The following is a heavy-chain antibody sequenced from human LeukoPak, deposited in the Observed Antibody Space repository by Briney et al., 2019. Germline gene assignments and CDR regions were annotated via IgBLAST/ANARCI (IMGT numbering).Heavy chain of an antibody. CDR2: ISGSGGST. CDR3: AKDLRYSSGWSTDY. J-gene: IGHJ4*02. V-gene: IGHV3-23*01. Sequence: GGSLRLSCAASGFTFTSYAMNWVRQAPGKGLEWVSAISGSGGSTYYADSVKGRFTISRDNSKNTLYLQMNSLRAEDTAVYYCAKDLRYSSGWSTDYWGQGTLVTASS. CDR1: GFTFTSYA. D-gene: IGHD6-19*01.